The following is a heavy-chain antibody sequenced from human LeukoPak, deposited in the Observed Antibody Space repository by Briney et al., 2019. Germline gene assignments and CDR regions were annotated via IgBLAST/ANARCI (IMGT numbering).Heavy chain of an antibody. CDR1: GFTFSSYS. V-gene: IGHV3-21*01. CDR3: ARDPRRSAFDI. Sequence: GGSLRLSCAASGFTFSSYSMNWVRQAPGKGLGWVSSISSSSSYIYYADSVKGRFTISRDNAKNSLYLQMNSLRAEDTAVYYCARDPRRSAFDIWGQGTMVTVSS. J-gene: IGHJ3*02. CDR2: ISSSSSYI.